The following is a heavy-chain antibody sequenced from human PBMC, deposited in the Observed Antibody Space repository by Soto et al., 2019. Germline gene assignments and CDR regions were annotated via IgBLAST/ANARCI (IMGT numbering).Heavy chain of an antibody. J-gene: IGHJ6*02. Sequence: GGSLRLSCAASGFPFTIYSMNLVRQSPGKGLEWVSSISISSSYIYYADSVKGRFTISRDIAKNTLYLQMNSLEVDDTALYYCATDAGVNDWRAYWWGTDVWDQRT. CDR2: ISISSSYI. D-gene: IGHD2-15*01. V-gene: IGHV3-21*01. CDR1: GFPFTIYS. CDR3: ATDAGVNDWRAYWWGTDV.